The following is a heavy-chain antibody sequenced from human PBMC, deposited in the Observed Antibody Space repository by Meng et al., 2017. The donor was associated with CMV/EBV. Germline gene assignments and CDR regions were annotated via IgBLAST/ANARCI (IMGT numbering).Heavy chain of an antibody. CDR2: IYYSGST. CDR3: ARTNGPWTAMADY. D-gene: IGHD5-18*01. J-gene: IGHJ4*02. Sequence: SDTLSLTCTVSGGSISSSSYYWGWIRQPPGKGLEWIGSIYYSGSTYYNPSLKSRVTISVDTSKNQFSLKLSSVTAADTAVYYCARTNGPWTAMADYWGQGTLVTVSS. CDR1: GGSISSSSYY. V-gene: IGHV4-39*07.